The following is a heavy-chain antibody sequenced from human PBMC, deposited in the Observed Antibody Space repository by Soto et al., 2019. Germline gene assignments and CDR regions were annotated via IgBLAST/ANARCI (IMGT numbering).Heavy chain of an antibody. V-gene: IGHV4-4*07. CDR2: FESSGSN. CDR3: ARVQSRYGYWFDP. Sequence: SETLSLTCTVSGDSITSYYWSWIRQPAGKGLEWIGRFESSGSNNYNPSLKSRVAMSVDRSKKLFSLRLSAVTAADTAVYYCARVQSRYGYWFDPWGQGILVTVSS. CDR1: GDSITSYY. J-gene: IGHJ5*02. D-gene: IGHD5-18*01.